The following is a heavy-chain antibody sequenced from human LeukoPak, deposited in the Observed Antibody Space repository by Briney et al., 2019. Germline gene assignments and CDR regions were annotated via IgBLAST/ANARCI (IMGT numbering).Heavy chain of an antibody. D-gene: IGHD3-10*01. Sequence: PGMSLRLSFAASGFSFSSYNMYWVRQAPGQGLEWVSSITTTGGSIYYADSVRDRFTISRDNAKNSLFLHMNTLRIEDTAVYYCATSFGATRGYWGQGTLVTVSS. CDR2: ITTTGGSI. J-gene: IGHJ4*02. V-gene: IGHV3-21*06. CDR3: ATSFGATRGY. CDR1: GFSFSSYN.